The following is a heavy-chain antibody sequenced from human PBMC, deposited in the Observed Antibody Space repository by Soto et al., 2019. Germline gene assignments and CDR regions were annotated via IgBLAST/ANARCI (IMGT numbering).Heavy chain of an antibody. CDR3: ARQHYDILTGCPVNFDY. CDR2: IYYSGST. Sequence: PSETLSLTCTVSGFSISSYYWSWIRQPPGKGLEWIGYIYYSGSTNYNPSLKSRVTISVDTSKNQFSLKLSSVTAADTAVYYCARQHYDILTGCPVNFDYWGQGTLVTVSS. CDR1: GFSISSYY. J-gene: IGHJ4*02. D-gene: IGHD3-9*01. V-gene: IGHV4-59*08.